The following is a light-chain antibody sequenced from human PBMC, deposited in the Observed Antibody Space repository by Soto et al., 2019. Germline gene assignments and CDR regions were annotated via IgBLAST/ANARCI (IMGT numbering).Light chain of an antibody. Sequence: QSVLTQPRSVSGSPGQSVTISCTGTSSDVGGYNTVSWYQHHPGKAPKLMIYDVSRRPSGVPDRFSGSKSVNTASLAISGLQTEDEADYYCCSYAGSYTFGVFATGTKLTVL. CDR3: CSYAGSYTFGV. CDR2: DVS. V-gene: IGLV2-11*01. CDR1: SSDVGGYNT. J-gene: IGLJ1*01.